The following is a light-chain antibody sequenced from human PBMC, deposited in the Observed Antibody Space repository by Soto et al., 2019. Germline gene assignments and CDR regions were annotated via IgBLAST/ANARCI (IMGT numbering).Light chain of an antibody. CDR1: QNISIY. Sequence: EIVLTQSPATLSLSPGERATLSCRASQNISIYLAWYQQKPGQAPSLLIYDASNRATRIPARFSGSGSWTDVILTISSLEPEDFAVYYCQQCSNWPPEITFGQGTRLDIK. V-gene: IGKV3-11*01. CDR3: QQCSNWPPEIT. J-gene: IGKJ5*01. CDR2: DAS.